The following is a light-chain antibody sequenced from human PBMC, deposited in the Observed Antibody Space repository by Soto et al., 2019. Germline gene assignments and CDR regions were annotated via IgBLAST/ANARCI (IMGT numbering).Light chain of an antibody. CDR1: QGISSW. V-gene: IGKV1-12*01. J-gene: IGKJ5*01. Sequence: DIQMTQSPSSVSASVGDRVTITCGASQGISSWLAWYQQKPGKAPKLLIYKASTLKSGVPSRFSGSGSGTEFTLTISSLQPEDFATYYCQQLKSYPITFGQGTRLEIK. CDR3: QQLKSYPIT. CDR2: KAS.